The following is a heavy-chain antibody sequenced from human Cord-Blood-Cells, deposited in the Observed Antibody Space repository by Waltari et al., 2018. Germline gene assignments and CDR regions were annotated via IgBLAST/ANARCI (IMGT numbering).Heavy chain of an antibody. V-gene: IGHV1-69*01. J-gene: IGHJ2*01. CDR2: IIPIFGTA. D-gene: IGHD6-13*01. CDR3: ARRSGAAAGTVSYWYFDL. Sequence: QVQLVQSGAEVKKPGSSVKDSCKASGGTFSSYAISWVRQAPGQGREWMGGIIPIFGTANYAQKFQGRVTITADESTSTAYMELSSLRSEDTAVYYCARRSGAAAGTVSYWYFDLWGRGTLVTVSS. CDR1: GGTFSSYA.